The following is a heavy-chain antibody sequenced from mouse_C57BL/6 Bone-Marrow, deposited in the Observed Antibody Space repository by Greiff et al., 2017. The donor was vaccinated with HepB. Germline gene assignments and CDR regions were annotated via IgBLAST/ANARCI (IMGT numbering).Heavy chain of an antibody. D-gene: IGHD3-2*02. V-gene: IGHV5-2*01. CDR1: EYAFPSHD. CDR2: INSDGGST. J-gene: IGHJ2*01. CDR3: ARRQHRLRIDY. Sequence: EVMLVESGGGLVQPGESLKLSCESYEYAFPSHDMSWVRKTPEKRLELVAAINSDGGSTYYPDTMERRFIISRDNTKKTLYLQMSSLRSEDTALYYCARRQHRLRIDYWGQGTTLTVSS.